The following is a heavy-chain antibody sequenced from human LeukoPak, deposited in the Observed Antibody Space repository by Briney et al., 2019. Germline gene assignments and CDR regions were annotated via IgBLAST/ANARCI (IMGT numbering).Heavy chain of an antibody. V-gene: IGHV4-34*01. CDR3: ARGRWLQAKVLAGY. CDR1: GGSFSAYL. Sequence: SETLSLTCAVYGGSFSAYLWSWRRQPPGKGLEWIGEINHSGSTNYNPSLKSRVTISVDTSKNQFSLKLSSVTAADTAVYYCARGRWLQAKVLAGYWGQGTLVTVSS. J-gene: IGHJ4*02. D-gene: IGHD5-24*01. CDR2: INHSGST.